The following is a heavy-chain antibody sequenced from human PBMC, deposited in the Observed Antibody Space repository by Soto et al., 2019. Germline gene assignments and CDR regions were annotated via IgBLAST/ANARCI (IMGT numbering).Heavy chain of an antibody. Sequence: GGSLRLSCAASGFTFSRHAMSWVRQAPGKGLEWVSAISDSGGSTYYADSVKGRFTISRDNSKNTLYLQTNSLRAEDTAVYYCAKKFSTVRYCSGGSCYLPFDYWGQGTLVTVSS. CDR3: AKKFSTVRYCSGGSCYLPFDY. J-gene: IGHJ4*02. V-gene: IGHV3-23*01. D-gene: IGHD2-15*01. CDR2: ISDSGGST. CDR1: GFTFSRHA.